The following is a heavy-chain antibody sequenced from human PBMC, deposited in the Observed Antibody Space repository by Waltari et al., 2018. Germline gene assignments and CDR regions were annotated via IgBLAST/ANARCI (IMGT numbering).Heavy chain of an antibody. V-gene: IGHV3-30*18. D-gene: IGHD6-13*01. J-gene: IGHJ6*03. CDR3: AKDAAAAPAYYYYMDV. CDR2: ISLDGVNK. CDR1: GFTFSNAA. Sequence: QVQLVESGGGVVQPGRSLRLSCAASGFTFSNAAMHWVRQAPGRGLEWVAVISLDGVNKYYADSAKGRFTISRDNSKNTLYLQMNSLRAEDTAVYYCAKDAAAAPAYYYYMDVWGKGTTVTISS.